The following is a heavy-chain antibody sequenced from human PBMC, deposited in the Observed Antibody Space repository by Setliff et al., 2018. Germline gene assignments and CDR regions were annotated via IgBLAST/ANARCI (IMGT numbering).Heavy chain of an antibody. CDR1: GFTFSSYW. V-gene: IGHV3-7*01. CDR2: IKQDGSEK. Sequence: GGSLRLSCAASGFTFSSYWVSWVRQAPGKGLEWVANIKQDGSEKYYVDSVKGRFTISRDNAKNSLYLQMNSLRAEETAVYFCAREEVEPLSMTSYYYYMDVWGRGTTVTVSS. J-gene: IGHJ6*03. D-gene: IGHD1-1*01. CDR3: AREEVEPLSMTSYYYYMDV.